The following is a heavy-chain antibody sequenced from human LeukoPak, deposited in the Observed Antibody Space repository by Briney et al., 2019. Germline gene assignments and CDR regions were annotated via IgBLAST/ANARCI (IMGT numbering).Heavy chain of an antibody. CDR1: GFAFSSYG. Sequence: PGGSLRLSCAASGFAFSSYGMHWVRQAPGKGLEWVALISYDGSNKYYADSVKGRFTISRDNSKNTLYLQMNSLRAEDTAVYYCAKDRYTYGTEYFVYWGQGTLVTVSS. CDR2: ISYDGSNK. D-gene: IGHD5-18*01. CDR3: AKDRYTYGTEYFVY. V-gene: IGHV3-30*18. J-gene: IGHJ4*02.